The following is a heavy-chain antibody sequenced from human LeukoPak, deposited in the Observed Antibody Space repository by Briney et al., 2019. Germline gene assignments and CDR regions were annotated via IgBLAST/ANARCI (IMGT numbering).Heavy chain of an antibody. CDR3: ARSYYYYGMDV. J-gene: IGHJ6*02. CDR2: IYYSGST. CDR1: GGSISSYY. V-gene: IGHV4-59*01. Sequence: PSETLSLTCTVSGGSISSYYWSWIRQPPGKGLECIGYIYYSGSTNYNPSLKSRVTISVDTSKNQFSLKLSSVTAADTAVYYCARSYYYYGMDVWGQGTTVAVSS.